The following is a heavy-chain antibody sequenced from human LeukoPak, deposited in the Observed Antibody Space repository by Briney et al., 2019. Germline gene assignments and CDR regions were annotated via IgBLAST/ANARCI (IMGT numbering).Heavy chain of an antibody. CDR2: INPSGGST. V-gene: IGHV1-46*04. CDR3: ARVGRLVGADFDY. D-gene: IGHD1-26*01. Sequence: VGSVKVSCEASGYTFTGYYMHWVRQAPGQGLEWMGIINPSGGSTSYAQKLQGRVTMTRDTSTSTVYMELSSLRSEDTAVYYCARVGRLVGADFDYWGQGTLVTVSS. J-gene: IGHJ4*02. CDR1: GYTFTGYY.